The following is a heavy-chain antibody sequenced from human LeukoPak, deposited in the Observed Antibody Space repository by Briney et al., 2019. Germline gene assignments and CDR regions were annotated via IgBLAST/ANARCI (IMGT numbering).Heavy chain of an antibody. CDR3: AKPLTIFGVVKNFDY. CDR1: GFTFSSYA. CDR2: ISGSGGST. V-gene: IGHV3-23*01. Sequence: GGSLRLSCAASGFTFSSYAMSWVRQAPGKGLEWVSPISGSGGSTYYADSVKGRFTISRDNSKNTLYLQMNSLRAEDTAVYYCAKPLTIFGVVKNFDYWGQGTLVTVSS. J-gene: IGHJ4*02. D-gene: IGHD3-3*01.